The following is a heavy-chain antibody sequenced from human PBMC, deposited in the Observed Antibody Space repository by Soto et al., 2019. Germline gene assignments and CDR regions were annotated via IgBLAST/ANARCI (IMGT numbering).Heavy chain of an antibody. CDR1: GGSVSSGSYY. J-gene: IGHJ6*02. CDR3: ARGIEGWYQGRYYYGMDV. D-gene: IGHD6-19*01. CDR2: IYYSGST. V-gene: IGHV4-61*01. Sequence: SETLSLTCTVSGGSVSSGSYYWSWIRQPPGKGLEWIGYIYYSGSTNYNPSLKSRVTISVDTSKNQFSLKLSSVTAADTAVYYCARGIEGWYQGRYYYGMDVRAQRTTVTVSS.